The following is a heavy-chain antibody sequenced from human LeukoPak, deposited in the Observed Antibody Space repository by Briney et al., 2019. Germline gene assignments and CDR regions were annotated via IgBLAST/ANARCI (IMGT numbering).Heavy chain of an antibody. CDR3: AKFSGYGGNSLDY. CDR1: GFTFSSYW. D-gene: IGHD4-23*01. J-gene: IGHJ4*02. V-gene: IGHV3-7*03. CDR2: MNQDGSQK. Sequence: PGGSLRLSCAASGFTFSSYWMSWVRQAPGKGLEWGANMNQDGSQKFYVDSVKGRFTISRDNSKNTLYLQMNSLRAEDTAVYYCAKFSGYGGNSLDYWGRGTLVTVSS.